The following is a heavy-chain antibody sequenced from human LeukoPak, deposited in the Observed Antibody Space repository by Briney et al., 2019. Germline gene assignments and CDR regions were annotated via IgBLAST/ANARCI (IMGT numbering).Heavy chain of an antibody. CDR3: ARGHDFWNGYYTVDFDF. Sequence: GGSLRLSCAASGFTVSSNYMSWVRQAPGKGLVWVSRINRDGTTTTYADSVEGRFTISRDNAKDTLYLQINSLRAEDTAVYYCARGHDFWNGYYTVDFDFRGQGALVTVSS. CDR1: GFTVSSNY. CDR2: INRDGTTT. J-gene: IGHJ4*02. D-gene: IGHD3-3*01. V-gene: IGHV3-74*01.